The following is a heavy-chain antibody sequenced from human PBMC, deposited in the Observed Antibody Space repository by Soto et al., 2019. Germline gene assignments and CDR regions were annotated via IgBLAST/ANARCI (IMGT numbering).Heavy chain of an antibody. CDR3: ARRYDYIWGSHNDY. CDR1: GYTFTSYV. V-gene: IGHV1-18*01. Sequence: ASVKVSCKASGYTFTSYVISWVRQAPGQGLEWMGWISAYNGNTNYAQKLQGRVTMTTDTSTSTAYMELRSLRSDDTAVYYCARRYDYIWGSHNDYWGQGTLVTVSS. D-gene: IGHD3-16*01. CDR2: ISAYNGNT. J-gene: IGHJ4*02.